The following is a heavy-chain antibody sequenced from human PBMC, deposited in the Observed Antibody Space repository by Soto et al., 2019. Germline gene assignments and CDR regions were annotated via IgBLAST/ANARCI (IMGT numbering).Heavy chain of an antibody. J-gene: IGHJ6*03. D-gene: IGHD1-1*01. CDR3: AKRTDSGRPFYYYYYMDV. CDR1: GFTFSSYA. CDR2: ISGSGGST. V-gene: IGHV3-23*01. Sequence: GGSLRLSCAASGFTFSSYAMSWVRQAPGKGLEWVSGISGSGGSTYYADSVKGRFTISRDNSKNTLYLQMSSLRAEDTAVYFCAKRTDSGRPFYYYYYMDVWGKGTTVTVSS.